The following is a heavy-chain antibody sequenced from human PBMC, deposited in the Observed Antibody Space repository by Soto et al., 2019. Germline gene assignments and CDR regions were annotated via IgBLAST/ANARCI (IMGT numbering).Heavy chain of an antibody. CDR1: GFTFSSYS. D-gene: IGHD6-25*01. CDR2: ISSNSSYI. CDR3: ARDSGYSGVDV. Sequence: EVQLVESGGGLVKPGGSLRLSCAASGFTFSSYSMNWVRQAPGKGLEWVSSISSNSSYIYYPDAVKGQFTISRDNAKNSLYLQMNSLRAEDTAVYYCARDSGYSGVDVWGKGTTVTVSS. V-gene: IGHV3-21*01. J-gene: IGHJ6*04.